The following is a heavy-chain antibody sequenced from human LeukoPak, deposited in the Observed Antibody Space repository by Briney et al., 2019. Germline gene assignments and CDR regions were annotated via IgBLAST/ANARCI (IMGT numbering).Heavy chain of an antibody. CDR1: GGSFSGYY. Sequence: PSETLSLTCAVYGGSFSGYYWSWIRQPPGKGLEWIGEVNHSGSTNYNPSLKSRVTISVDTSKNQFSLKLSSVTAADTAVYYCARHRYYGSGSYRGRDNWFDPWGQGTLVTVSS. V-gene: IGHV4-34*01. J-gene: IGHJ5*02. CDR2: VNHSGST. CDR3: ARHRYYGSGSYRGRDNWFDP. D-gene: IGHD3-10*01.